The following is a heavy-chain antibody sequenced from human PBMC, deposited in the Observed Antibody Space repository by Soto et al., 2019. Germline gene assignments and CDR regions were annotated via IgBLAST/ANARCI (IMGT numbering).Heavy chain of an antibody. J-gene: IGHJ4*02. CDR2: ISGSGGRT. V-gene: IGHV3-23*01. D-gene: IGHD3-10*01. Sequence: EVQLLESGGGLVQPGGSLRLSCAASGFTFSSYAMNWVRQAPGKGLEWVSAISGSGGRTFYADSVKGWFTISRDNSKNTVYLQMNSLRAEDTAVYYCAKDKGSGSGRYGLLEYWGQGTLVTVSS. CDR1: GFTFSSYA. CDR3: AKDKGSGSGRYGLLEY.